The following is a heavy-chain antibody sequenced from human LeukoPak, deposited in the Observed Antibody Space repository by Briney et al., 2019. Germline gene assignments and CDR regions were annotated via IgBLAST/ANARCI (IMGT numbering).Heavy chain of an antibody. J-gene: IGHJ4*02. CDR2: IYPGDSET. D-gene: IGHD3-10*01. V-gene: IGHV5-51*01. CDR3: AREAYGSGSPLDY. Sequence: GESLKISCKGSGYSFSSYWIGWVRQMPGKGLEWMGIIYPGDSETRYSPSFQGQVTISADKSITTAYPQWSSLRASDTAMYYCAREAYGSGSPLDYWGQGTLVTVSS. CDR1: GYSFSSYW.